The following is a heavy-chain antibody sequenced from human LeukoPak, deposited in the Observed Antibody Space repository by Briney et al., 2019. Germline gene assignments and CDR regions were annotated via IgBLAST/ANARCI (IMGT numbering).Heavy chain of an antibody. Sequence: SETLSLTCNVSGDSISSSRHYWSWIRQPAGQGLEWIGRIYPSGNTNYNPSLKSRVTISLDTSKNQFSLTLRSVTAADTAVYYCARDGVVTMELDYWGQGTLVTVSS. CDR3: ARDGVVTMELDY. CDR2: IYPSGNT. J-gene: IGHJ4*02. CDR1: GDSISSSRHY. D-gene: IGHD3-3*01. V-gene: IGHV4-61*02.